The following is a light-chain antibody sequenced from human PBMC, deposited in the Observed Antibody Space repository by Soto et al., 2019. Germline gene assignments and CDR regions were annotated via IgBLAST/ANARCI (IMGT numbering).Light chain of an antibody. J-gene: IGKJ4*01. CDR1: QSVSSGY. Sequence: EIVMTQSPGTLSVSPGERATLSCRASQSVSSGYLAWYQQKPGQPPRLLIYGASSRATGIPDRFSGSGSGTDFTLTITRLEPEDFAVYYCQQYGGSPTFGGGTKVEIK. V-gene: IGKV3-20*01. CDR2: GAS. CDR3: QQYGGSPT.